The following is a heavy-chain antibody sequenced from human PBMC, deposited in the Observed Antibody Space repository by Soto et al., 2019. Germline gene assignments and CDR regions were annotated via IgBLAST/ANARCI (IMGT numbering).Heavy chain of an antibody. CDR3: ARGDGYYFDY. J-gene: IGHJ4*02. CDR2: ISSNGGST. D-gene: IGHD6-13*01. CDR1: GFTFSTYA. V-gene: IGHV3-64*01. Sequence: EVQLVESGGGLVQPGGSLRLSCAASGFTFSTYAMHWVRQAPGKGLEYVSVISSNGGSTDYANSVKGRFTISRDNSKNTLYLQMGSLRAEDMAVYYCARGDGYYFDYWGQGTLVTVSS.